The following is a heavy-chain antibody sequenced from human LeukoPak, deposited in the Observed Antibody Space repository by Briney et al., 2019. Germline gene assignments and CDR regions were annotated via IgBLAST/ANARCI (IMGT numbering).Heavy chain of an antibody. Sequence: SETLSLTCTVSGGSISSYYWSWIRQPPGKGLEWIGRIYVSGSTNYNPSLESRVTISVDTSKNQFSLQLTSLTAADTAVYYCAREGQQLVPPFDYWGQGTLVTVSS. D-gene: IGHD6-6*01. CDR3: AREGQQLVPPFDY. J-gene: IGHJ4*02. CDR1: GGSISSYY. CDR2: IYVSGST. V-gene: IGHV4-4*08.